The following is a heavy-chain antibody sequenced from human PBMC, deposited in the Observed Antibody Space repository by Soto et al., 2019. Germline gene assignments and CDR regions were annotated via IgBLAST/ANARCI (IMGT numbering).Heavy chain of an antibody. CDR2: IYWDDDK. Sequence: QITLKESGPPLVKPTQTLTLTCTFSGFSLSTSGVGVGWIRQPPGKALEWLALIYWDDDKYYSPSLKSRLTITKDTSKNQVVLTMTNMDPVDTATYYCAHRHSSSWYFDYWGQGTLVTVSS. V-gene: IGHV2-5*02. CDR1: GFSLSTSGVG. CDR3: AHRHSSSWYFDY. J-gene: IGHJ4*02. D-gene: IGHD6-13*01.